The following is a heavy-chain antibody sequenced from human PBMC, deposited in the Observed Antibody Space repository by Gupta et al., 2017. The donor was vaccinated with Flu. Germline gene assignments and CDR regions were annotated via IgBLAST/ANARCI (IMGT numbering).Heavy chain of an antibody. CDR2: INGAGSTI. D-gene: IGHD2-21*02. J-gene: IGHJ4*02. Sequence: EVQLVESGGDLVQPGGSLRLSCAVSGFSFTNNWMSWVRQAPGKGLGWVASINGAGSTIHYADSVRGRFTISRDNARDFLYLQMNSLRDEDTAVYYCAKLLGTVTTYDHWGQGTLVTVSS. CDR3: AKLLGTVTTYDH. CDR1: GFSFTNNW. V-gene: IGHV3-7*01.